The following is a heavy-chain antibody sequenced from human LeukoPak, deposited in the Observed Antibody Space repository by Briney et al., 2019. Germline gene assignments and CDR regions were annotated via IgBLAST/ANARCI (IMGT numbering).Heavy chain of an antibody. CDR1: GFSFNNSE. Sequence: PGGSLRLSCAASGFSFNNSEMYWVRQAPGKGLEWVSYISSTGYTIYYADSVKGRFTISRDNAKNSLFPQMNSLRVEDTAVYCARGTGSDSWYIDYWGQGTLVSVSS. V-gene: IGHV3-48*03. J-gene: IGHJ4*02. CDR2: ISSTGYTI. D-gene: IGHD6-13*01. CDR3: ARGTGSDSWYIDY.